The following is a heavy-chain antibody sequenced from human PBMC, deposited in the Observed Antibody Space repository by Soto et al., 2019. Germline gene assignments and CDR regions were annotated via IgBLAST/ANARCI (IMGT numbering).Heavy chain of an antibody. V-gene: IGHV3-23*01. D-gene: IGHD3-3*01. CDR2: ISGSGAGI. J-gene: IGHJ6*02. CDR1: GFTFSTSA. Sequence: PGGSLRLSCTVSGFTFSTSAMSWVRQAPGRGLEWVSGISGSGAGIYYAVSVKGRFTISRDNSKNTLYLQMSGLRAEDAAVYYCAKGPTVFGAVISFDYYYGMYVWGQGTPVTVSS. CDR3: AKGPTVFGAVISFDYYYGMYV.